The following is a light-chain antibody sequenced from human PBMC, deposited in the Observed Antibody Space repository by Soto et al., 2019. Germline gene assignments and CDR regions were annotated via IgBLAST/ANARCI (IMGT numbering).Light chain of an antibody. CDR2: GAS. CDR1: QSISSY. J-gene: IGKJ3*01. V-gene: IGKV1-39*01. Sequence: DIQMTQSPSSLSASVGDRVTITCRASQSISSYLNWYQQKPGKAPKLLIYGASSLQSGGPSRFSGSGSGTDFTLTISSLQPEDFATYYCQQSYSTPLTFGPGTKVDIK. CDR3: QQSYSTPLT.